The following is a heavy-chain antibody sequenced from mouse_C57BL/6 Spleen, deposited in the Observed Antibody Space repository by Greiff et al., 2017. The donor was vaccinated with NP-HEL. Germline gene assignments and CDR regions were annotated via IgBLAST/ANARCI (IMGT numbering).Heavy chain of an antibody. CDR2: IDPSDSYT. V-gene: IGHV1-50*01. J-gene: IGHJ4*01. CDR1: GYTFTSYW. D-gene: IGHD2-3*01. Sequence: QVQLKESGAELVKPGASVKLSCTASGYTFTSYWLQWVKQRPGPGLEWIGEIDPSDSYTNYNQKFKGKATLTVDTSSSTAYMQRSSLTSEDSAVYYCARSPPYDGGYAMDYWGQGTSVTVSS. CDR3: ARSPPYDGGYAMDY.